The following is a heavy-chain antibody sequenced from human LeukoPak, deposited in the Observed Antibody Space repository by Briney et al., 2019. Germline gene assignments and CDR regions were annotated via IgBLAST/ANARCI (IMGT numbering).Heavy chain of an antibody. D-gene: IGHD1-26*01. CDR1: GFTFSSYA. CDR3: AIASSGSYGNFDY. V-gene: IGHV3-23*01. Sequence: GGSLRLSCTASGFTFSSYAMSWVRQAPGKGLEWVSAISGSGGSTYYADSVKGRFTISRDNSKNTLYLQMNSLRAEDTAIYYCAIASSGSYGNFDYWGQGTLVTVSS. CDR2: ISGSGGST. J-gene: IGHJ4*02.